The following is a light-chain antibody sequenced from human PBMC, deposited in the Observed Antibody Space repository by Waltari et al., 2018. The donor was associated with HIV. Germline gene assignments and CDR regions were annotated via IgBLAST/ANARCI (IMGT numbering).Light chain of an antibody. CDR2: ELT. V-gene: IGLV2-23*02. CDR1: SSDVGAYNL. Sequence: QSALTQPASVSGSPGQSITISCTGTSSDVGAYNLVSWYQQHPVKAPKLMIFELTKRASVISDLFSGSRSGNTASLTISGLQAEDEGDYYCCSYTGTGVVFGGGTKLTVL. CDR3: CSYTGTGVV. J-gene: IGLJ2*01.